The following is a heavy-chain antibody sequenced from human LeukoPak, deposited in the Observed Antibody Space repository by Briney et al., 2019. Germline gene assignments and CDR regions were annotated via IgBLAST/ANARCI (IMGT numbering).Heavy chain of an antibody. Sequence: SETLSLTCTVSGGSISSYYWSWIRQPAGKGLEWIGRIYTSGSTNYNPSLKSRVTMSVDTSKNQFSLKLSSVTAADTAVYYCTRGYFDSSGHNSYAPWGQGTLVTVSS. D-gene: IGHD3-22*01. V-gene: IGHV4-4*07. CDR3: TRGYFDSSGHNSYAP. CDR2: IYTSGST. J-gene: IGHJ5*02. CDR1: GGSISSYY.